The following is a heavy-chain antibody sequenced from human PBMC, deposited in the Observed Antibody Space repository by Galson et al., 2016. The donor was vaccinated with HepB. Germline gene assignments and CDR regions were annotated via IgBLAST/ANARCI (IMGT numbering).Heavy chain of an antibody. V-gene: IGHV2-5*02. J-gene: IGHJ4*02. CDR2: IYWDDDK. Sequence: PALVKPTQTLTLTCTFSGFSLSTPGVGVGWIRQPLGKALEWLALIYWDDDKRYSSSLKSRLTITKDTSKNQVVLTMTNMDPVDTATYYCALRRTQLTKTAVDCWGRGTLVAVSS. CDR1: GFSLSTPGVG. CDR3: ALRRTQLTKTAVDC. D-gene: IGHD1-1*01.